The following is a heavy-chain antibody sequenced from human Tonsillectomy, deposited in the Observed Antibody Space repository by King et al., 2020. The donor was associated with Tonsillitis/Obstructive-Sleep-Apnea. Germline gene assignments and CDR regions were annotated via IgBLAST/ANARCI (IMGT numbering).Heavy chain of an antibody. CDR2: ISYDGSNK. Sequence: VQLVESGGGVVQPGRSLRLSCAASGFTFSGYAIHWVRQAPGEGLEWVALISYDGSNKYYADSVKGRFTISRDNSKNTLYLQMNSLRVEDTAVYYCARVTVRNWNYAERHHTPRNKRFDPWGPGNLGSVSS. J-gene: IGHJ5*02. CDR1: GFTFSGYA. D-gene: IGHD1-7*01. CDR3: ARVTVRNWNYAERHHTPRNKRFDP. V-gene: IGHV3-30*04.